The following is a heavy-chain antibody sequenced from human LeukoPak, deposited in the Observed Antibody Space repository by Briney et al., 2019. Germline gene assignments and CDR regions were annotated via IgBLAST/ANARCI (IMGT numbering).Heavy chain of an antibody. CDR3: ASSHLTYYYDSSGYYQAFDY. CDR1: GGSISSYY. D-gene: IGHD3-22*01. V-gene: IGHV4-59*12. J-gene: IGHJ4*02. CDR2: IYYSGST. Sequence: SETLSLTCTVSGGSISSYYWSWIRQPPGKGLEWIGYIYYSGSTNYNPSLKSRVTISVDTSKNQFSLKLSSVTAADTAVYYCASSHLTYYYDSSGYYQAFDYWGQGTLVTVSS.